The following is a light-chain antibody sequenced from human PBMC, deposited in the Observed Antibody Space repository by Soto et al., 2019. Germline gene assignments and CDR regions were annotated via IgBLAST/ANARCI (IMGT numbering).Light chain of an antibody. V-gene: IGKV1-9*01. CDR2: GAS. CDR1: QGVSTY. Sequence: DIQLTQSPSFLSASVGDRVTMTCRASQGVSTYLAWYQQKPGKAPKLLIYGASTLQSGVPSRFSDSGSGTEFALAISSLQPEDFATYYSQQLITYPQTFGQGTKVEIK. CDR3: QQLITYPQT. J-gene: IGKJ1*01.